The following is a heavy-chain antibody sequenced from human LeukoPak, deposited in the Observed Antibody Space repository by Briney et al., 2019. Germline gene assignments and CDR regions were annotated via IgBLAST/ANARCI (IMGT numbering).Heavy chain of an antibody. CDR2: INTSGST. Sequence: SQTLSLTCTVSGGSLSSGSYYWSWIRQPAGKGLEWIGRINTSGSTNYNPSPKSRDTISVDTSKNQFSLKLSSVTAADTAVYYCASIQSYYFGLDVWGQGTTVTVSS. D-gene: IGHD4-11*01. V-gene: IGHV4-61*02. CDR1: GGSLSSGSYY. CDR3: ASIQSYYFGLDV. J-gene: IGHJ6*02.